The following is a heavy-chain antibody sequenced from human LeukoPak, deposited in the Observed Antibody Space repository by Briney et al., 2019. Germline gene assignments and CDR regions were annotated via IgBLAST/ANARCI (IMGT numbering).Heavy chain of an antibody. J-gene: IGHJ3*02. CDR3: ARDWVVVADDAFDI. CDR2: INRSGST. D-gene: IGHD2-15*01. Sequence: SETLSLTCAVYGGSFSGYYWSWICQPPGKGLDWIGEINRSGSTNYNPSLKSRVTISVDTSKNQFSLKLSSVTAEDTAVYYCARDWVVVADDAFDIWGQGTMVTVSS. CDR1: GGSFSGYY. V-gene: IGHV4-34*01.